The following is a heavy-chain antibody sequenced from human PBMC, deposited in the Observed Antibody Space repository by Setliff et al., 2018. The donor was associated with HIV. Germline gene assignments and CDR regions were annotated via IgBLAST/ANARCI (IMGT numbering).Heavy chain of an antibody. CDR1: GFTFSSYS. CDR2: ISSSSSYI. D-gene: IGHD2-15*01. Sequence: KPGGSLRLSCAASGFTFSSYSMNWVRQAPGKGLEWVSSISSSSSYIYYADSVKGRFTISRDNAKNSLYLQMNSLRAEDTAVYYCARRDCSGGSCYMGYWGQGTLVTVSS. V-gene: IGHV3-21*01. J-gene: IGHJ4*02. CDR3: ARRDCSGGSCYMGY.